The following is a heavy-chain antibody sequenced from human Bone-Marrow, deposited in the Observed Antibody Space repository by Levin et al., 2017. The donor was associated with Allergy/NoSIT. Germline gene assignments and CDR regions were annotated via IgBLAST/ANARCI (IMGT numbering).Heavy chain of an antibody. CDR2: INPNNGDT. V-gene: IGHV1-2*06. Sequence: GESLKISCKASGYGFTGYYIQWGRKAPGQGLEWMGRINPNNGDTDYAQKFQGRVTMTRDTSISTAYMELTSLRSDDTAVYYCARGLGSYMNGFDYWRQGTLVTVSS. CDR3: ARGLGSYMNGFDY. CDR1: GYGFTGYY. J-gene: IGHJ4*02. D-gene: IGHD1-26*01.